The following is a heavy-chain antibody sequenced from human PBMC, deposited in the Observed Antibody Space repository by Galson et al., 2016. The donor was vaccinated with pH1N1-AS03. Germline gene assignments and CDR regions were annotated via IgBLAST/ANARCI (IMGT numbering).Heavy chain of an antibody. V-gene: IGHV3-48*02. J-gene: IGHJ4*02. CDR3: ARSVQYSFDY. CDR2: MTSDMRTI. D-gene: IGHD5/OR15-5a*01. CDR1: GFNFNVYR. Sequence: SLRLSCAASGFNFNVYRMNWVRQAPGKGLEWISYMTSDMRTIKYADSVKGRFTISRDNARNSLFLQMNSLRDEDTAIYYRARSVQYSFDYWGQGILVTVSS.